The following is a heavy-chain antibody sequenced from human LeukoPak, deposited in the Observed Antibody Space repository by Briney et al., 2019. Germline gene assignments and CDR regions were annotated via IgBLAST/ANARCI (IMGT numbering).Heavy chain of an antibody. J-gene: IGHJ4*02. CDR1: GYIFRNYA. CDR3: AKWGDYDILTGYYVSDF. D-gene: IGHD3-9*01. V-gene: IGHV3-23*01. Sequence: GGSLRLSCAASGYIFRNYAMSWVRQAPGKGLEWVSAITGSGDTTYYADSVKGRFTISRDNSKNTLYVEMNTLRAEDTAVYYCAKWGDYDILTGYYVSDFWGQGTLVTVSS. CDR2: ITGSGDTT.